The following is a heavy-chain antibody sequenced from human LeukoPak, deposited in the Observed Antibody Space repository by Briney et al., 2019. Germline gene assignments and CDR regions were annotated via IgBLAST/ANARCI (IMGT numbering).Heavy chain of an antibody. CDR2: IYYSGST. D-gene: IGHD1-1*01. V-gene: IGHV4-59*08. CDR3: ARSSRGYFDY. CDR1: VGSISSYY. Sequence: SETLSLTCTVSVGSISSYYWNWIRQPPGKGLEWIGYIYYSGSTNYYPSLKSRVTISLDTSKNQFSLKLSSVTAPDTAVYYCARSSRGYFDYWGQGTLVTVSS. J-gene: IGHJ4*02.